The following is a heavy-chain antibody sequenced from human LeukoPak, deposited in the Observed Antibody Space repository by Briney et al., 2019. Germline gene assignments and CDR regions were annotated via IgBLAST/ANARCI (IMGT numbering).Heavy chain of an antibody. CDR3: TRGAGWLIDY. Sequence: SETLSLTCTVSDDSISDYYRGWIRQPPGKGLEWIGYFHNSGTSTYNPSLKSRVTISADTSRNQFSLKLNSLTTADTAVYYCTRGAGWLIDYWGQGILVTVSS. CDR1: DDSISDYY. CDR2: FHNSGTS. V-gene: IGHV4-59*01. D-gene: IGHD3-16*01. J-gene: IGHJ4*02.